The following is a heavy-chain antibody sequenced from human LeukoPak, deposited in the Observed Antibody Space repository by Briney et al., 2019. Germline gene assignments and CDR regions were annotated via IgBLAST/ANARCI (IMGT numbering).Heavy chain of an antibody. Sequence: ASVTVSCKASGYTFTSYAMHWVRQAAGQRLEWMGWINASNGNTKYSRKFQGRVTITRDTSASTAYMELSSLRSEDTAVYYCARDRMYYDFWSGYSSDGMDVWGQGTTVTVSS. D-gene: IGHD3-3*01. CDR2: INASNGNT. V-gene: IGHV1-3*01. J-gene: IGHJ6*02. CDR3: ARDRMYYDFWSGYSSDGMDV. CDR1: GYTFTSYA.